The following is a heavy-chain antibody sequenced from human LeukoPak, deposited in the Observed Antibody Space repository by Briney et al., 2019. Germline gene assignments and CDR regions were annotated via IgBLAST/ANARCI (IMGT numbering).Heavy chain of an antibody. V-gene: IGHV3-64*04. CDR1: GFTFSRYA. CDR2: ISSNGGST. Sequence: GGSLRLSCSASGFTFSRYAMHWVRQAPGKGLEYVSAISSNGGSTYYADSVKGRFTISRDNSKNTLYLQIKNLRAEDTAVYYCASAGRRVSPDSYFDYWGQGTLVTVSS. CDR3: ASAGRRVSPDSYFDY. J-gene: IGHJ4*02.